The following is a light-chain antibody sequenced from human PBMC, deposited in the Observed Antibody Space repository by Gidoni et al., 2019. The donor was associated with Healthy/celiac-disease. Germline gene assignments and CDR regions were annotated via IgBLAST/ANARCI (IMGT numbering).Light chain of an antibody. CDR1: QSISSY. V-gene: IGKV1-39*01. CDR2: AAS. Sequence: DIKMTQSPSSLSASVGDRVIITCRASQSISSYLNWYQQKPWKATNLLIYAASSLQSGVPSRFSGSVSGTDFTLTISSLQPEDFATYYCQQSYSTPGTFGQGTKVEIK. CDR3: QQSYSTPGT. J-gene: IGKJ1*01.